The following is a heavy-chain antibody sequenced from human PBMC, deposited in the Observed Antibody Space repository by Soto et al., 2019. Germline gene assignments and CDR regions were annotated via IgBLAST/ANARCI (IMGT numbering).Heavy chain of an antibody. J-gene: IGHJ4*02. Sequence: EVQLVESGEGLVKPGGSLRLSCAASGFTFSSYSMNWVRQAPGKGLEWVSSISSSSSYIYYADSVKGRFTISRDNAKNSLYLQMNSLRAEDTAVYYCAREIRVSSWPFDYWGQGTLVTVSS. CDR1: GFTFSSYS. CDR2: ISSSSSYI. CDR3: AREIRVSSWPFDY. D-gene: IGHD6-13*01. V-gene: IGHV3-21*01.